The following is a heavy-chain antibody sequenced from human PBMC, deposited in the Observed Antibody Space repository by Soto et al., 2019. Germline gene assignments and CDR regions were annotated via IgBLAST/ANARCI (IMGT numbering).Heavy chain of an antibody. Sequence: QVQLQEWGPGLVKASQTLSLTCNVSGASVSSGDYYWSWIRQPPGKGLEWIGYISHSGTTYSNPSLRRRLAMSLDTSKNQFSLQVRSVTAADTAVYFCARDRVAVAVGDAWGPGTLVTVSS. CDR1: GASVSSGDYY. CDR2: ISHSGTT. D-gene: IGHD2-15*01. CDR3: ARDRVAVAVGDA. V-gene: IGHV4-30-4*01. J-gene: IGHJ5*02.